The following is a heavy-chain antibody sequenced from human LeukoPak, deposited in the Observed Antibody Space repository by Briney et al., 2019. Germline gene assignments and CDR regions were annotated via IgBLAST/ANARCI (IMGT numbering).Heavy chain of an antibody. D-gene: IGHD3-22*01. J-gene: IGHJ4*02. V-gene: IGHV1-69*05. CDR1: GGTFSSYA. CDR3: ARENYYDSSGYYYVDDY. CDR2: IIPISGTA. Sequence: SVKVSCKASGGTFSSYAISWVRQAPGQGLEWMGRIIPISGTANYAQKFQGRVTITTDESTSTAYMELSSLRSEDTAVYYCARENYYDSSGYYYVDDYWGQGTLVTVSS.